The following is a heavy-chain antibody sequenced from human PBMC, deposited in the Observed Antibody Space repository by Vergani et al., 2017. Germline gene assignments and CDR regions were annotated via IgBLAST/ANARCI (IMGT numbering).Heavy chain of an antibody. D-gene: IGHD2-2*01. CDR3: ARDPDIVVVPAAPYYYYYYGMVV. Sequence: QVQLVQSGAEVKKPGASVKVSCKASGYTFTSFGISWVRQAPGQGLEWMGWISAYNGNTNYAQKLQGRVTMTTDTAKSTAYMELRSLRSDDTAVYYCARDPDIVVVPAAPYYYYYYGMVVWGQ. V-gene: IGHV1-18*04. J-gene: IGHJ6*02. CDR1: GYTFTSFG. CDR2: ISAYNGNT.